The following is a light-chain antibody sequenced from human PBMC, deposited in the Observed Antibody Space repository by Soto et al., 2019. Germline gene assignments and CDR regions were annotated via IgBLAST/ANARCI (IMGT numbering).Light chain of an antibody. CDR2: GAS. CDR1: QSMSSF. V-gene: IGKV1-39*01. J-gene: IGKJ4*01. CDR3: LQSYSSPLT. Sequence: DIQMTQSPSSLSASVGDRVIITCRASQSMSSFLNWYQQKPGKAPKLLIYGASSLQSGVPSRFSGSGSGTDFTLTISSLQPKDFATYYCLQSYSSPLTFGGGTKVEIK.